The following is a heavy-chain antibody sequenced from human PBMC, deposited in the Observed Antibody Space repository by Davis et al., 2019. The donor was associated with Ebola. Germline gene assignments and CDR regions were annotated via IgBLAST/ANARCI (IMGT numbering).Heavy chain of an antibody. CDR1: GFTFSSYS. V-gene: IGHV3-7*03. Sequence: GESLKISCAASGFTFSSYSLNWVRQAPGKGPEWVAKINPDGSQKSYVDSVKGRFTISRDNAKSSLYLQMNSLRVEDTALYYCAKGARWGQGTLVTVSS. CDR2: INPDGSQK. CDR3: AKGAR. J-gene: IGHJ4*02. D-gene: IGHD5-12*01.